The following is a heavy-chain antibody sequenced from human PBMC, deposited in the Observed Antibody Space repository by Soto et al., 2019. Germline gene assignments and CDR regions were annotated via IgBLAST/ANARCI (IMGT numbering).Heavy chain of an antibody. V-gene: IGHV1-18*01. CDR3: ARWSPIVGGAEAFDV. Sequence: QVQLVQSGAEVKKPGASVRVSCKTSGYTFINYGITWVRQAPGQGLEWMGWLSAYNGDTSSSEKLQDRFTMTTDTSKNTGYKDLRSLTSDDTAVYYCARWSPIVGGAEAFDVWGQGTMVIVSS. D-gene: IGHD1-26*01. J-gene: IGHJ3*01. CDR1: GYTFINYG. CDR2: LSAYNGDT.